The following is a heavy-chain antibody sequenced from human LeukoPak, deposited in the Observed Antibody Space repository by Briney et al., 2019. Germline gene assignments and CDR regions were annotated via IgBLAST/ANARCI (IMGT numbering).Heavy chain of an antibody. D-gene: IGHD6-13*01. CDR2: LSSSSSAF. J-gene: IGHJ4*02. V-gene: IGHV3-48*04. CDR1: GFTFSTSA. Sequence: PGGSLRLSCVASGFTFSTSAMNWVRQAPGKGLEWVSYLSSSSSAFNYADSVRGRFTVSRDNAKNSLFLQMNSLRAEDTAVYYCAKSSSWYNPLDYWGQGTLVTVSS. CDR3: AKSSSWYNPLDY.